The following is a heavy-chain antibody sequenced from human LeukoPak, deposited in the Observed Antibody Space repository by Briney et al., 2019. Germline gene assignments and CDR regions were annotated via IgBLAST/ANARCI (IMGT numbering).Heavy chain of an antibody. Sequence: GESLRLSCAASGFTFSSYAMSWVRQAPGKGLEWVSAISGSGGSTDYADSVKGRFTISRDNSKNTLDLQMNSLRAEDTAVYYCAKSGYSHTTGRFDYWGQGTLLTVSS. V-gene: IGHV3-23*01. D-gene: IGHD5-18*01. CDR2: ISGSGGST. J-gene: IGHJ4*02. CDR1: GFTFSSYA. CDR3: AKSGYSHTTGRFDY.